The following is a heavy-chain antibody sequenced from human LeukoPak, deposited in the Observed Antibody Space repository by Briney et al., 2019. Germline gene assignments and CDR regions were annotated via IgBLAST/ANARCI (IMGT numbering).Heavy chain of an antibody. V-gene: IGHV4-4*07. CDR2: IYTSGSA. J-gene: IGHJ6*02. CDR3: ARDALRISAPNGHYHALDV. CDR1: GGSISNYC. D-gene: IGHD1-14*01. Sequence: SETLSLTCTVSGGSISNYCWTWIRQPAGKGLEWIGRIYTSGSANYNPSLKSRVIMSVDTSKNQFSLKVTSVTAADTAVYYCARDALRISAPNGHYHALDVWGQGTTVTVSS.